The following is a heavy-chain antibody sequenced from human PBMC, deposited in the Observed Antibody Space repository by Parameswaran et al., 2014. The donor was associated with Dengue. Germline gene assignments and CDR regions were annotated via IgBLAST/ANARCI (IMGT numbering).Heavy chain of an antibody. J-gene: IGHJ6*03. Sequence: RWIRQPPGKGLEWVATIKQDGSETYYVDSVKGRFTISRDNAKNSLYLQMSSLRAEDTSVYYCARSRYCSGTSCWSYYMDVWAKGTTVTVSS. D-gene: IGHD2-2*01. CDR3: ARSRYCSGTSCWSYYMDV. CDR2: IKQDGSET. V-gene: IGHV3-7*01.